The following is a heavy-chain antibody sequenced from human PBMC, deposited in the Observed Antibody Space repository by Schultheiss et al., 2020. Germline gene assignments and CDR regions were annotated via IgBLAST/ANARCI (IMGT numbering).Heavy chain of an antibody. CDR3: AKVNLPCSSTSCYGGPVDY. CDR1: GFTFSSYA. V-gene: IGHV3-30*18. D-gene: IGHD2-2*01. J-gene: IGHJ4*02. Sequence: GGSLRLSCAASGFTFSSYAMSWVRQAPGKGLEWVAVISYDGSNKYYADSVKGRFTISRDNSKNTLYLQMNSLRAEDTAVYYCAKVNLPCSSTSCYGGPVDYWGQGTLVTVSS. CDR2: ISYDGSNK.